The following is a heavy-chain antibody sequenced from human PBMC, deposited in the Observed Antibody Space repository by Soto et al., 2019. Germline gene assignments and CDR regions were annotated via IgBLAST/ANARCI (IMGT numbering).Heavy chain of an antibody. CDR2: TSATTGNT. J-gene: IGHJ5*02. V-gene: IGHV1-18*01. CDR3: ARVWYDSSGYCSWFDP. D-gene: IGHD3-22*01. CDR1: GYTFTSYG. Sequence: QVQLVQSGAEVKKPGASVKVSCKASGYTFTSYGITWVRQAPGQGLEWMGWTSATTGNTNYAQRLQGRVTMTTDTSRSTAYMGLRSLRSDDTAVYYCARVWYDSSGYCSWFDPWGQGTLVTVSS.